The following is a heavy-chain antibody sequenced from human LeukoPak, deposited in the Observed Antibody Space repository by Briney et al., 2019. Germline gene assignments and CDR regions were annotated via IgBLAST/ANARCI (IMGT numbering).Heavy chain of an antibody. D-gene: IGHD3-16*02. CDR3: ARGSYDYVWGSYRSPIDY. CDR2: INPNSGGT. CDR1: GYTFTGYY. Sequence: ASVKVSCKASGYTFTGYYMHWVRQAPGQGLEWMGWINPNSGGTNYAQKFQGRATMTRDTSISTAYMELSRLRSDDTAVYYCARGSYDYVWGSYRSPIDYWGQGTLVTVSS. J-gene: IGHJ4*02. V-gene: IGHV1-2*02.